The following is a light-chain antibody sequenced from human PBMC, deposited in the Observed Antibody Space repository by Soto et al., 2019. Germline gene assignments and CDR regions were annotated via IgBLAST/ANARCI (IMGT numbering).Light chain of an antibody. V-gene: IGKV3-20*01. CDR1: RSVSSSY. CDR2: GAS. J-gene: IGKJ1*01. Sequence: ETVLTQSPGTLSLSPGERATLFCRASRSVSSSYLAWYQQKPGQAPRLLIYGASSRTTGIPDRFSGSGSGTEFPLTLSRLEPEDFAVYHCQQYRRPPPPWTFGQGTKVEIK. CDR3: QQYRRPPPPWT.